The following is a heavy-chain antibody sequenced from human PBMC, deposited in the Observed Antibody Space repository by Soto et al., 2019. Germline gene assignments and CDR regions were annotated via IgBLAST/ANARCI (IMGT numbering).Heavy chain of an antibody. CDR1: GYTFTNYG. J-gene: IGHJ4*02. CDR3: ARDLAAADY. CDR2: ISANNGDT. D-gene: IGHD6-13*01. Sequence: GASVKVSCKASGYTFTNYGITWVRQAPGQGLEWMGWISANNGDTHYTQRLRGRVTMTTDTSTSTVYMELSSLRSDDTAVYYCARDLAAADYWGQGTLVTVSS. V-gene: IGHV1-18*01.